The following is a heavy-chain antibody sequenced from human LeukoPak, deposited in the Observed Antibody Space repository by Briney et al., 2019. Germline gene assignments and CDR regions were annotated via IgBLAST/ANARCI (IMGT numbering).Heavy chain of an antibody. CDR2: ISSNGGST. Sequence: GGSLRLSCAASGFTFSSYAMHWVRQAPGKGLEYVSAISSNGGSTYYANSVKGRSNISRDNSKNTLYLQMGSLRAEDMAVYYCARGYTRDADYWGQGTLVTVSS. CDR1: GFTFSSYA. D-gene: IGHD5-24*01. J-gene: IGHJ4*02. CDR3: ARGYTRDADY. V-gene: IGHV3-64*01.